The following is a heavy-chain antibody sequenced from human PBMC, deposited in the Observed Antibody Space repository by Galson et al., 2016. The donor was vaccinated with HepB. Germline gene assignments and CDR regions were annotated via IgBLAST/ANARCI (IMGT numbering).Heavy chain of an antibody. J-gene: IGHJ4*02. Sequence: QSGAEVKKPGESLRISCKGSGYDFPTYWLGWVRQLPGKGLEWMGIIYPEDSDTRYSPSFQGQVTISADTSINTAYLQWDSLKASDSAIYYCARPKPGDGYNWAYWGQGTLVTVSS. CDR1: GYDFPTYW. CDR2: IYPEDSDT. V-gene: IGHV5-51*01. CDR3: ARPKPGDGYNWAY. D-gene: IGHD5-24*01.